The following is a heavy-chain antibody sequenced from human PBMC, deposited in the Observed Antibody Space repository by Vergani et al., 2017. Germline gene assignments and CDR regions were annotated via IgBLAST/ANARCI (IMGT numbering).Heavy chain of an antibody. CDR2: IYYSGST. V-gene: IGHV4-59*01. D-gene: IGHD2-21*02. CDR1: GDSISSYY. Sequence: QVQLQESGPGLVKPSETLSLTCTVSGDSISSYYWSWIRQPPGKGLEWIGYIYYSGSTNYNPSLKSRVTISVDTSKNQFPLKLSSVTAADTAVYYCARNPYCGGDCYSDAFDIWGQGTMVTVSS. J-gene: IGHJ3*02. CDR3: ARNPYCGGDCYSDAFDI.